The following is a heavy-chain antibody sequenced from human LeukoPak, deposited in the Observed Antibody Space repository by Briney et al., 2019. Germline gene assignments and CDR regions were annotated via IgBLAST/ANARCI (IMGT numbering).Heavy chain of an antibody. V-gene: IGHV3-33*01. D-gene: IGHD3-22*01. CDR1: GFAFSTYG. CDR3: ARQAYSSGRYFPFVY. CDR2: IWYDGSKT. J-gene: IGHJ4*02. Sequence: GRSLRLSCAASGFAFSTYGMHWVRQAPGKGLEWVAYIWYDGSKTYYADSVKGRFTISRDDPQNTLYLQVNSLRAEDTAVYYCARQAYSSGRYFPFVYWGQGTLVTVSS.